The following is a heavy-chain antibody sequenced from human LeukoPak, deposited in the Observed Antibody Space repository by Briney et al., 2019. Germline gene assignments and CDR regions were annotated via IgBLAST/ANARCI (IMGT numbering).Heavy chain of an antibody. CDR2: ISAYNGKT. D-gene: IGHD6-13*01. J-gene: IGHJ6*02. Sequence: ASVQVSCKASGYTFTSYGISWVRQAPGQGLEWMGWISAYNGKTNYAQKLQGRVTMTTDTSTSTAYMELRSLRSDDTAVYYCARDLGAAAGYYHYYGMDVGGQGTTVTVAS. V-gene: IGHV1-18*01. CDR3: ARDLGAAAGYYHYYGMDV. CDR1: GYTFTSYG.